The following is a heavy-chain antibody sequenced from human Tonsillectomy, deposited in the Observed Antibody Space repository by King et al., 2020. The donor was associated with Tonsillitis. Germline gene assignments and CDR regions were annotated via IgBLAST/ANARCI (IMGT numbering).Heavy chain of an antibody. CDR3: ARVITGTSNAFDI. CDR1: GFTLSSYW. J-gene: IGHJ3*02. Sequence: VQLVESGGGLVQPGGSLRLSCAASGFTLSSYWMSWVRQAPGKGLEWVANIKQDGSEKYYVDFVKGRFTISRDNAKNSLYLQMNSLRAEDTGVYYCARVITGTSNAFDIWGQGAMVSASS. CDR2: IKQDGSEK. V-gene: IGHV3-7*01. D-gene: IGHD1-20*01.